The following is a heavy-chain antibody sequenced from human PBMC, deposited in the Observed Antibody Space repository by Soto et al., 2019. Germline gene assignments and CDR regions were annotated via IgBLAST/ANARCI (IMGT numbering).Heavy chain of an antibody. D-gene: IGHD3-10*01. CDR1: GFTFSSYG. CDR2: ISYDGTNN. J-gene: IGHJ6*02. CDR3: ARDSWFGELLNHYYYYGMDV. V-gene: IGHV3-30*03. Sequence: PGGSLRLSCAASGFTFSSYGMHWVRQAPGKGLEWVAVISYDGTNNYYTESVKGRFTISRDNSKNTLFLQMNSLRAEDTAVYYCARDSWFGELLNHYYYYGMDVWGQGTTVTVSS.